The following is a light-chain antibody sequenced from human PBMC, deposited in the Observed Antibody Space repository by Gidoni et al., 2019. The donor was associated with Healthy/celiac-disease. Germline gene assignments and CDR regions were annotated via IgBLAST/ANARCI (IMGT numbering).Light chain of an antibody. V-gene: IGKV3-20*01. CDR1: QSVSSSY. CDR2: GAS. CDR3: QQYGSSPLT. J-gene: IGKJ4*01. Sequence: IVLTQSPGTLSLSPGERATLSCRASQSVSSSYSAWYQQKPGQAPRLLIYGASSRATGIPDRFSGSGSGTDFTLTISRLEPEDFAVYYCQQYGSSPLTFGGXTKVEIK.